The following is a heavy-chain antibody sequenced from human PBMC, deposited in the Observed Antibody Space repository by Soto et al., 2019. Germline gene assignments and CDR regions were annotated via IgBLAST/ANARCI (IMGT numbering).Heavy chain of an antibody. CDR3: AREGGSLNWFDP. J-gene: IGHJ5*02. V-gene: IGHV3-48*02. D-gene: IGHD1-26*01. CDR1: WFTFRSYY. Sequence: SGGALRLSFAAPWFTFRSYYMNWGRLVPVKGLEWVSYISSSSSTIYYADSVKGRFTISRDNAKNSLYLQMNSLRDEDTAVYYCAREGGSLNWFDPWGQGTLVTVSS. CDR2: ISSSSSTI.